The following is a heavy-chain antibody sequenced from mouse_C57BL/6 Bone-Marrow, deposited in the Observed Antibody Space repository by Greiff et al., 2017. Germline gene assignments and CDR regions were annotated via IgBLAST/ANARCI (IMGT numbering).Heavy chain of an antibody. Sequence: EVKVVESGGGLVQPGESLKLSCESNDYEFPSHDMSWVRKTPEKRLELVAAINSDGGSTYYPDTMERRFIISRDSTKNTQYLQMISLGSEDTALYYCARLAGNYYAMDYWGQGTSVTVSS. J-gene: IGHJ4*01. V-gene: IGHV5-2*01. CDR2: INSDGGST. CDR1: DYEFPSHD. CDR3: ARLAGNYYAMDY. D-gene: IGHD2-1*01.